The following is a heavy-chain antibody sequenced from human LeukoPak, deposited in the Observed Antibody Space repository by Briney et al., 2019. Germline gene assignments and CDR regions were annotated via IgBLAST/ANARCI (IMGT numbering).Heavy chain of an antibody. Sequence: SETLSLTCTVSGGSISSYYWSWIRQPPGKGLEWIGYIYYSGSTNYNPSLKSRVTISVDTSKNQFSLKLTSVTAADTAVYYCAIGVYSSGWRFDYWGQGTLVTVSS. J-gene: IGHJ4*02. CDR2: IYYSGST. D-gene: IGHD6-19*01. V-gene: IGHV4-59*08. CDR3: AIGVYSSGWRFDY. CDR1: GGSISSYY.